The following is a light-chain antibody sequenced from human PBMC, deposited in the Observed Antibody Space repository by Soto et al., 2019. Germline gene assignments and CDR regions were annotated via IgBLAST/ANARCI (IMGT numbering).Light chain of an antibody. CDR2: GAS. Sequence: ELVLPQSPGTLSLSPGERATLSCRASHSVSSDYFAWCQQKPGQAPRLLIYGASSRDTGIPDRFRGSGSGTAFTLTITRLEPEDLAVYYYQQYGSSLTFGQGTKVESK. V-gene: IGKV3-20*01. J-gene: IGKJ1*01. CDR1: HSVSSDY. CDR3: QQYGSSLT.